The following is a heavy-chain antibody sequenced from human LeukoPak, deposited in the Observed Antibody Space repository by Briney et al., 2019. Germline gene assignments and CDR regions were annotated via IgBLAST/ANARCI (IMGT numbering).Heavy chain of an antibody. CDR2: ISAYNGNT. CDR3: ARDPGYDILTGYYLIDY. J-gene: IGHJ4*02. V-gene: IGHV1-18*01. CDR1: GYTFTSYG. D-gene: IGHD3-9*01. Sequence: ASVKVSCKASGYTFTSYGISWVRQAPGQGLEWMGWISAYNGNTNYAQKLQGRVTMTTDTSTSTAYMELRSLRSDDTAVYYCARDPGYDILTGYYLIDYWGQGTLVTVSP.